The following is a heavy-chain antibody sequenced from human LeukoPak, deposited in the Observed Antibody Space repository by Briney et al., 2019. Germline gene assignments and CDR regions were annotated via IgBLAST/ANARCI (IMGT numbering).Heavy chain of an antibody. Sequence: GGSLRLSCAASGFTFSNAWMSWVRQAPGKGLEWVGRIKSKTDGGTTDYAAPVKGRFTISRDDSKNTLYLQMNSLKTEDTAVYYCAKCLLSGSYYSFDYWGQGTLVTVSS. V-gene: IGHV3-15*01. CDR1: GFTFSNAW. CDR3: AKCLLSGSYYSFDY. J-gene: IGHJ4*02. CDR2: IKSKTDGGTT. D-gene: IGHD1-26*01.